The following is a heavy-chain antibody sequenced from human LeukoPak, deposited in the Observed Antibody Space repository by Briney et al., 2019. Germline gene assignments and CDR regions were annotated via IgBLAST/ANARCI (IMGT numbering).Heavy chain of an antibody. V-gene: IGHV4-34*01. CDR1: GGSFSGYY. CDR3: ARRVSSSGFDAFDV. Sequence: PSETLSLTCAVYGGSFSGYYWSWIRQPPGKGLEWIGEINRSGSTNYNPSLKSRVTISVDTSKNQFSLKLSSVTAADTAVYYCARRVSSSGFDAFDVWGQGTMVTVSS. CDR2: INRSGST. D-gene: IGHD5-12*01. J-gene: IGHJ3*01.